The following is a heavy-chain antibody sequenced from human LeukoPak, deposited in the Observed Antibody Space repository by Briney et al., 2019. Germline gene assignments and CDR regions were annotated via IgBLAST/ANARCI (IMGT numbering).Heavy chain of an antibody. J-gene: IGHJ6*02. CDR2: ISRSGDSL. Sequence: GGSLRLSCAASGFPFRDYYMTWIRQAPGKGLEWISYISRSGDSLYYADSVEGRFTTSRDNAKNSLFLQMNSLRADDTAVYYCAREVVIFPDYYYYGMDVWGQGTTVTVSS. CDR1: GFPFRDYY. V-gene: IGHV3-11*01. D-gene: IGHD3-9*01. CDR3: AREVVIFPDYYYYGMDV.